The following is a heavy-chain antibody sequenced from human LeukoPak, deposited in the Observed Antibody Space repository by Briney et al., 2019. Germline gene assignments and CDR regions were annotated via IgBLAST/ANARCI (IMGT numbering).Heavy chain of an antibody. Sequence: PGRSLRLSCAASGFTFSSYAMHWIRQPPGKGLEWIGCIYDSGSTYSNPSLKSRVTISVDTSKNQFSLKLSSVTAADTAVYYCARETVFGYYDNQGAFDIWGQGTMVTVSS. V-gene: IGHV4-59*12. CDR3: ARETVFGYYDNQGAFDI. J-gene: IGHJ3*02. D-gene: IGHD3-22*01. CDR2: IYDSGST. CDR1: GFTFSSYA.